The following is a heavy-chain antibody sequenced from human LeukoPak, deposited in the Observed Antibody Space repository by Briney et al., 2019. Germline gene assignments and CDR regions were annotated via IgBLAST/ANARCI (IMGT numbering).Heavy chain of an antibody. V-gene: IGHV3-30*02. CDR1: GFSFSSYG. J-gene: IGHJ5*02. D-gene: IGHD3-22*01. Sequence: PPGSLTLSCAVSGFSFSSYGMHWVRQAPGKGLEWVAFIRYDGSNKYYADSMKGRFTISRDNSKNTLSVQMDSLRVEYTAVYYCAKVADGGYDNLNCFDPWGQGTLVTVSS. CDR3: AKVADGGYDNLNCFDP. CDR2: IRYDGSNK.